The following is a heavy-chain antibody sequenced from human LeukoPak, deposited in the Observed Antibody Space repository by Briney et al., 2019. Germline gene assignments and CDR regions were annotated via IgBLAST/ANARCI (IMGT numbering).Heavy chain of an antibody. D-gene: IGHD5-18*01. Sequence: SETLSLTCAVSGGSISSDYWNWIRQPAGKGLEWIGRIYTSGSTNYNPSLKSRVTMSVDTSKNQFSLKLSSVTAADTAVYYCARDVSAARRIDWFDPWGQGTLVTVSS. CDR1: GGSISSDY. J-gene: IGHJ5*02. CDR3: ARDVSAARRIDWFDP. CDR2: IYTSGST. V-gene: IGHV4-4*07.